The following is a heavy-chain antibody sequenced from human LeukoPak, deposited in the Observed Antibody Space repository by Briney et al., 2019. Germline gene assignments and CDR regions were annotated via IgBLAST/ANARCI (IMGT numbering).Heavy chain of an antibody. J-gene: IGHJ2*01. CDR2: INSKGGGT. CDR1: VYIHPGYY. V-gene: IGHV1-2*05. Sequence: SVNDTFKASVYIHPGYYMHWLRPARGRGRAGMGRINSKGGGTNYGKRFQSGVTVNRDTSISRANIELSRLRYDHTVVYYCARDRERTGVTGDLSWYFDYWGRGTLVTVSS. D-gene: IGHD7-27*01. CDR3: ARDRERTGVTGDLSWYFDY.